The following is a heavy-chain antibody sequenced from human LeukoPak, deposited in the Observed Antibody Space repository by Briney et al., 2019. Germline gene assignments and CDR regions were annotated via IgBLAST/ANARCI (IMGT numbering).Heavy chain of an antibody. Sequence: GGSLRLSCAASGFTFSSYGMHWVRRAPGKGLEWVAVIWYDGSNKYYADSVKGRFTISRDNSKNTLYLQMNSLRAEDTAVYYCARGPGGIAAAGTDYWGQGTLVTVSS. J-gene: IGHJ4*02. CDR2: IWYDGSNK. V-gene: IGHV3-33*01. D-gene: IGHD6-13*01. CDR1: GFTFSSYG. CDR3: ARGPGGIAAAGTDY.